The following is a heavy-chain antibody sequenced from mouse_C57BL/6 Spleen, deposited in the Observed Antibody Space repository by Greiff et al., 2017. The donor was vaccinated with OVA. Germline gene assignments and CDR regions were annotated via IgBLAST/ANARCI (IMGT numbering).Heavy chain of an antibody. CDR1: GFNIKDDY. J-gene: IGHJ2*01. CDR3: TRSNYSYYFDY. V-gene: IGHV14-4*01. D-gene: IGHD2-5*01. CDR2: IDPENGDT. Sequence: EVKLVESGAELVRPGASVKLSCTASGFNIKDDYMHWVKQRPEQGLEWIGWIDPENGDTEYASKFQGKATITADTSSNTAYLQLSSLTSEDTAVYYYTRSNYSYYFDYWGQGTTLTVSS.